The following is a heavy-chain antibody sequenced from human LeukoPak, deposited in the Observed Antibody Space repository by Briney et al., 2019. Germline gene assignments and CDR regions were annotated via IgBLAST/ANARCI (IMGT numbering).Heavy chain of an antibody. D-gene: IGHD3-3*02. Sequence: GASVKVSCKASGYTFTSYGISWVRQAPGQGLEWMGWISAYNGNTNYAQKLQGRVTMTTDTSTSTAYMELRSLRAEDTAVYYCAKDRFGTFLEWLFDYWGQGTLVTVSS. CDR3: AKDRFGTFLEWLFDY. J-gene: IGHJ4*02. CDR1: GYTFTSYG. V-gene: IGHV1-18*01. CDR2: ISAYNGNT.